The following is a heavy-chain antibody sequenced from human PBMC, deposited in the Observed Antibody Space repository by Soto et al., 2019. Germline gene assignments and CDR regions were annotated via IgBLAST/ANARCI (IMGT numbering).Heavy chain of an antibody. Sequence: QVQLVQSGAEVKKPGVSMKVSCKASGYTFTDYYLHWVRKAPGHGLEWMGWINPSSGGTKFAQQLHVRVTVTRDTSIATAYMDLSRLTSDDTAVYYCERQSGSAFRYWGQGALVTVSS. J-gene: IGHJ4*02. CDR1: GYTFTDYY. CDR2: INPSSGGT. CDR3: ERQSGSAFRY. V-gene: IGHV1-2*02. D-gene: IGHD6-19*01.